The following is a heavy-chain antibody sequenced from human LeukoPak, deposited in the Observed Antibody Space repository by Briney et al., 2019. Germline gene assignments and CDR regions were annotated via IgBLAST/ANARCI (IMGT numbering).Heavy chain of an antibody. J-gene: IGHJ5*02. CDR2: ISSSGSTI. CDR1: GFTFSRYW. V-gene: IGHV3-11*01. Sequence: GGSLRLSCVASGFTFSRYWMSWIRQAPGKGLEWVSYISSSGSTIYYADSVKGRFTISRDNAKNSLYLQMNSLRAEDTAVYYCARNAEFVVNWLDPWGQGTLVTVSS. D-gene: IGHD2-15*01. CDR3: ARNAEFVVNWLDP.